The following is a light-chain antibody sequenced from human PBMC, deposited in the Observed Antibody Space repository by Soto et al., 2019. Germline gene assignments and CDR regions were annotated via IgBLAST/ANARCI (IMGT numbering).Light chain of an antibody. CDR3: QQYNIYSPLT. CDR2: DAS. CDR1: ESISDS. J-gene: IGKJ4*01. V-gene: IGKV1-5*01. Sequence: DIQMTQSPSTLSASVGDRVTITCRASESISDSLAWYQHKPGKAPKVLIYDASNLQGGVPSRFSGSGSGTEFTLTISSLQPDDLATYYCQQYNIYSPLTFGGGTKVAIK.